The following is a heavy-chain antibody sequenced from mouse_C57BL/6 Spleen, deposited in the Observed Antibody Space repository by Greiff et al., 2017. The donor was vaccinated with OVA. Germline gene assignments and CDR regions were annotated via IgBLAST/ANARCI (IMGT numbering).Heavy chain of an antibody. V-gene: IGHV1-82*01. CDR2: IYPGDGDT. D-gene: IGHD2-3*01. CDR3: ARKRVDGYYFDY. CDR1: GYAFSSSW. J-gene: IGHJ2*01. Sequence: VQRVESGPELVKPGASVKISCKASGYAFSSSWMNWVKQRPGKGLEWIGRIYPGDGDTNYNGKFKGKATLTADKSSSTAYMQLSSLTSEDSAVYFCARKRVDGYYFDYWGQGTTLTVSS.